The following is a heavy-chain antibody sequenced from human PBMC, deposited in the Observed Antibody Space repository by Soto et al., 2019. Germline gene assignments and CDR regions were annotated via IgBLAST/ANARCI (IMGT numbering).Heavy chain of an antibody. CDR3: ARDRVSGRARRGIGYYYGMDV. D-gene: IGHD3-10*01. V-gene: IGHV1-69*13. CDR1: GGTFSSYA. J-gene: IGHJ6*02. Sequence: GASVKVSCKASGGTFSSYAISWVRQAPGQGLEWMGGIIPIFGTANYAQKFQGRVTITADESTSTAYMELSSLRSEDTAVYYCARDRVSGRARRGIGYYYGMDVWGQGTTVTVSS. CDR2: IIPIFGTA.